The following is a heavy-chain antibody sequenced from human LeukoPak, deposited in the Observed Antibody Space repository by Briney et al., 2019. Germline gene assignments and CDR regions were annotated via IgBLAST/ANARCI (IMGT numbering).Heavy chain of an antibody. J-gene: IGHJ4*02. V-gene: IGHV1-2*04. D-gene: IGHD4-17*01. CDR1: GYTFTGYY. CDR2: INPNSGGT. CDR3: ARAPVYGDYTFPFDY. Sequence: GASVKVSCKASGYTFTGYYMHWVRQAPGQGLEWMGWINPNSGGTNYAQKFQGWVTMTRDTSISTAYMELSRLRSDDTAVYYCARAPVYGDYTFPFDYWGQGTLVTVSS.